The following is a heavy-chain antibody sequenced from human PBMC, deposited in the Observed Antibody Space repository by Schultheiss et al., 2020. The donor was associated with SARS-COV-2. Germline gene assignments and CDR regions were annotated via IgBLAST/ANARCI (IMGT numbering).Heavy chain of an antibody. V-gene: IGHV4-34*01. Sequence: SQTLSLTCTVSGGSISSYYWSWIRQPPGKGLEWIGEINHSGSTNYNPSLKSRVTISVDTSKNQFSLKLSSVTAADTAVYYCARGAWDYGDDSHWYFDLWGRGTLVTVSS. J-gene: IGHJ2*01. CDR2: INHSGST. CDR1: GGSISSYY. D-gene: IGHD4-17*01. CDR3: ARGAWDYGDDSHWYFDL.